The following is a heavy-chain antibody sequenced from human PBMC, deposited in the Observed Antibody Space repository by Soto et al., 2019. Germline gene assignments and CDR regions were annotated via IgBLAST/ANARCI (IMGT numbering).Heavy chain of an antibody. CDR1: GDSTNSRDHF. Sequence: NPSETLSLTCAVSGDSTNSRDHFWSWIRQTPGKGLEWIGYISYSGGTSYNPSLKSRATISIDTSKNQFSLRLNSVTAADTATYYCAAGFCSSTWCHWFDPWGQGTLVTVSS. CDR2: ISYSGGT. J-gene: IGHJ5*02. V-gene: IGHV4-30-4*01. CDR3: AAGFCSSTWCHWFDP. D-gene: IGHD2-2*01.